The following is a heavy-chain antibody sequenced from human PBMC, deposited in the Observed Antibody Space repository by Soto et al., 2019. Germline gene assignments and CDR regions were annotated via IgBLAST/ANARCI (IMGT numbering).Heavy chain of an antibody. CDR3: AIERISRWLQKGGWFDP. Sequence: GGSLRLCCAASGFTFSSDAMHWVHQAPGKGLGWVAVISYDGSNKYYADSVKGRLTISRDNSKNTLYLQMNSLRDEGTAVYYCAIERISRWLQKGGWFDPWGQGTLVTVSS. V-gene: IGHV3-30-3*01. CDR2: ISYDGSNK. CDR1: GFTFSSDA. J-gene: IGHJ5*02. D-gene: IGHD5-12*01.